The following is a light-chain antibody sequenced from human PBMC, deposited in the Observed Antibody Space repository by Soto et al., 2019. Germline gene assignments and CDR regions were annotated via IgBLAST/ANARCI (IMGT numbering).Light chain of an antibody. CDR1: QTLVKSDGKTF. J-gene: IGKJ4*01. CDR2: EVS. CDR3: MQAIELPLT. Sequence: DLLMTQAPLSLSVTPGQPASITCKSSQTLVKSDGKTFLYWYVQKPGQPPQLLMDEVSNRFSGVPDRFSGGGSGTDFTLKISRVEAEDVGIYYCMQAIELPLTFGGGTKVEIK. V-gene: IGKV2D-29*01.